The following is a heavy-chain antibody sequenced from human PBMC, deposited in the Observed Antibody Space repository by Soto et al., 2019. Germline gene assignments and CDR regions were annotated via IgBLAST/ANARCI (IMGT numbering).Heavy chain of an antibody. CDR3: ARDYFGSLDY. D-gene: IGHD3-3*01. CDR1: GGSISSGDYY. J-gene: IGHJ4*02. V-gene: IGHV4-61*08. CDR2: IYYSGSSGCT. Sequence: SETLSLTCTVSGGSISSGDYYWSWIRQPPGKGLEWIGYIYYSGSSGCTNCNPSLQSRVTISIDTSKNQFSLRLSSVSAADTAVYYCARDYFGSLDYWGRGTLVTVSS.